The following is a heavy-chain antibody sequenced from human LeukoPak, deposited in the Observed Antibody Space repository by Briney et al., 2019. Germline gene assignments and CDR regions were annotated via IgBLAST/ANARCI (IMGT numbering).Heavy chain of an antibody. J-gene: IGHJ4*02. CDR1: GFTFSNSY. V-gene: IGHV3-11*06. CDR3: ARVNWNALGYYFDY. D-gene: IGHD1-20*01. CDR2: ISSSSSYI. Sequence: GGSLRLSCAASGFTFSNSYMSWIRQAPGKGLEWISYISSSSSYIYYADSVKGRFTISRDNAKNSLYLKMNSLRAEDTAVYYCARVNWNALGYYFDYWGQGTLVTVSS.